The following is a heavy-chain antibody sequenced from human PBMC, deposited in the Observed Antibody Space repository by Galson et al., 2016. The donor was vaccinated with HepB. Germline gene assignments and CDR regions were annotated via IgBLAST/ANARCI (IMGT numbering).Heavy chain of an antibody. D-gene: IGHD3-10*01. Sequence: SLRLSCAASGFTFSTYWMTWVRQAPGRGPEWVANIKQDGTQKYYVDSVKARFTMSRDNAKNSLYLRMNSRRVENTAVYYCARDATSGGFGPDFDSWGQGTLVIVSS. CDR2: IKQDGTQK. CDR3: ARDATSGGFGPDFDS. CDR1: GFTFSTYW. V-gene: IGHV3-7*05. J-gene: IGHJ4*02.